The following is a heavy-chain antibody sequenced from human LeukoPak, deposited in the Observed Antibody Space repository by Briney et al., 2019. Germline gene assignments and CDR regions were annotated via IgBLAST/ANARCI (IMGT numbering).Heavy chain of an antibody. CDR3: ARSRYYYDSSTHSGAFDI. V-gene: IGHV1-18*01. CDR2: ISTYNGNT. D-gene: IGHD3-22*01. Sequence: ASVKVSCKASGYTFTSYGISWVRQAPGQGLEWMGWISTYNGNTDYAQKFQGRVTMTTDTSTSTAYMELSSLRSEDTAVYYCARSRYYYDSSTHSGAFDIWGQGTMVTVSS. CDR1: GYTFTSYG. J-gene: IGHJ3*02.